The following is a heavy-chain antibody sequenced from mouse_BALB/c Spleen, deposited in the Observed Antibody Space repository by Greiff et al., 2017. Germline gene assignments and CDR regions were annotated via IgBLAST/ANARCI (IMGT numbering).Heavy chain of an antibody. V-gene: IGHV1-5*01. CDR1: GYTFTSYW. D-gene: IGHD2-14*01. CDR3: TRRYDEDQGFAY. CDR2: IYPGNSDT. Sequence: EVQLQQSGTVLARPGASVKMSCKASGYTFTSYWMHWVKQRPGQGLEWIGAIYPGNSDTSYNQKFKGKAKLTAVTSTSTAYMELSSLTNEDSAVYYCTRRYDEDQGFAYWGQGTLVTVSA. J-gene: IGHJ3*01.